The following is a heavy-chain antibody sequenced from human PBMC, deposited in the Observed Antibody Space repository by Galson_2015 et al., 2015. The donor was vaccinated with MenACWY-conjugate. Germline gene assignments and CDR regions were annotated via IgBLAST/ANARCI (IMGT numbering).Heavy chain of an antibody. J-gene: IGHJ6*02. D-gene: IGHD3-10*01. CDR2: ISAYNGDS. CDR3: ARDLEVRWERYYYSSGSKKKYYYYYYGMDV. V-gene: IGHV1-18*01. Sequence: SVKVSCKASGYTFTNYGISWLRQAPGQGLEWMGWISAYNGDSNYGQNFQGRVTMTTDTSTSTADMELRSLRSDDTAVYYCARDLEVRWERYYYSSGSKKKYYYYYYGMDVWGQGTTVTVSS. CDR1: GYTFTNYG.